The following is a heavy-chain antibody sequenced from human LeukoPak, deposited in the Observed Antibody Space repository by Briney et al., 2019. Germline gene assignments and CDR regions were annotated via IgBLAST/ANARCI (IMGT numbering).Heavy chain of an antibody. CDR3: ARDRNCYGMDV. CDR2: IYYSGST. CDR1: GGSISSGGYY. V-gene: IGHV4-31*03. Sequence: SQTLSLTCTVSGGSISSGGYYWSWIRQYPGKGLEWIGYIYYSGSTYYNPSLKSRVTISVDTSKNQFSLKLSSVTAADTAVYYCARDRNCYGMDVWGQGTTVTVSS. J-gene: IGHJ6*02.